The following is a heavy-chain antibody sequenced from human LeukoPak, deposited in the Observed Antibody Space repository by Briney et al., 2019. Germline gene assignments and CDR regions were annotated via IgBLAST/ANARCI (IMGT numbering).Heavy chain of an antibody. Sequence: GSLRLSCAASGFTFSDYYMSWIRQPPGKGLEWIGEINHSGSTNYNPSLKSRVTISVDTSKNQFSLKLSSVTAADTAVYYCARWNYYDSSGYLRVFDYWGQGTLVTVSS. V-gene: IGHV4-34*01. CDR2: INHSGST. D-gene: IGHD3-22*01. CDR3: ARWNYYDSSGYLRVFDY. J-gene: IGHJ4*02. CDR1: GFTFSDYY.